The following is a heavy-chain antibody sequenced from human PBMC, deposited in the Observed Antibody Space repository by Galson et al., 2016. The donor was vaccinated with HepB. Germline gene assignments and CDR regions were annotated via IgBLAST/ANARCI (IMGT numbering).Heavy chain of an antibody. J-gene: IGHJ4*01. Sequence: SLRLSCAASGFTGFAFSRYWMHWVRQAPGKGLVWVSRIRLDGSVTIYGDSVKGRFSTSRDNAKNTLFLQMNSLRAEDTAVYYCGASRDGYIDYWGQGALVTISS. CDR3: GASRDGYIDY. CDR1: GFTGFAFSRYW. D-gene: IGHD5-24*01. V-gene: IGHV3-74*01. CDR2: IRLDGSVT.